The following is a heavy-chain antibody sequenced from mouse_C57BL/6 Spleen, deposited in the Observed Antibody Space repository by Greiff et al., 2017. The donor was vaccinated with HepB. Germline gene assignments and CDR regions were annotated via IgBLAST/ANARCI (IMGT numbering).Heavy chain of an antibody. CDR2: INPNNGGT. Sequence: EVQLQQSGPELVKPGASVKISCKASGYTFTDYYMNWVKQSHGKSLEWIGDINPNNGGTSYNQKFKGKATLTVDKSSSTAYMELRSLTSEDSAVYYCARRGGLLRGAMDYWGQGTSVTVSS. V-gene: IGHV1-26*01. CDR1: GYTFTDYY. J-gene: IGHJ4*01. CDR3: ARRGGLLRGAMDY. D-gene: IGHD2-3*01.